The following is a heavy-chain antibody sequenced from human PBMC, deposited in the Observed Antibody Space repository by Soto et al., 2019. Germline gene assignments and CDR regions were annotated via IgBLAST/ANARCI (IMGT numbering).Heavy chain of an antibody. V-gene: IGHV4-31*03. CDR1: GRSCSSGGYY. CDR3: VRDRAMDSSGHWFDT. J-gene: IGHJ5*02. Sequence: TLSVTCTGPGRSCSSGGYYWTWILQHPGRGLEWIGYIYHIGSPYYNPSLESRVTISLDTSKNQFSLNLTSVTAADTAIYYCVRDRAMDSSGHWFDTWGQGTLVTVSS. D-gene: IGHD6-19*01. CDR2: IYHIGSP.